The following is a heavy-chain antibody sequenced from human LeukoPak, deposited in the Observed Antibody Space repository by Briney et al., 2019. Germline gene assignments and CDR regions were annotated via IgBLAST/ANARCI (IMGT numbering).Heavy chain of an antibody. D-gene: IGHD1-26*01. CDR1: GFTFSSYS. CDR2: ISSSSSYI. CDR3: ASLTDIEAGAVRY. V-gene: IGHV3-21*01. Sequence: PGGSLRLSCAASGFTFSSYSMNWVRQAPGKGLEWVSSISSSSSYIYYADSVKGRFTISRDNAKNSLYLQMNSLRAEDTAVYYCASLTDIEAGAVRYWGQGPLVTVSS. J-gene: IGHJ4*02.